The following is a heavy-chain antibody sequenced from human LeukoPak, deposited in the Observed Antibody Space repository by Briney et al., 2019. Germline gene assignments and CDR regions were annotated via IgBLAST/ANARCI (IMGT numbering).Heavy chain of an antibody. D-gene: IGHD3-22*01. CDR1: GFTFSSYE. CDR2: ISSSGSTI. V-gene: IGHV3-48*03. CDR3: AKDRLRIVALDWFDP. J-gene: IGHJ5*02. Sequence: GGSLRLSCAASGFTFSSYEMNWVRQAPGKGLEWVSYISSSGSTIYYADSVKGRFTISRDNAKNSLYLQMNSLRAEDTAVYYCAKDRLRIVALDWFDPWGQGTLVTVSS.